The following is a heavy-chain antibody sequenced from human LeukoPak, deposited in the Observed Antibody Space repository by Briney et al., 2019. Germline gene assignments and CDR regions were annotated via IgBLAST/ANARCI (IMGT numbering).Heavy chain of an antibody. D-gene: IGHD4-11*01. CDR1: GFTVSSNY. Sequence: GGSLRLSCAASGFTVSSNYMSWVRQAPGKGLEWVSVIYSGGSTYYADSVKGRFTISRDNSKNTLYLQMNSLRAEDTAVYYCAKDYTTVTTYAFDIWGQGTMVTVSS. V-gene: IGHV3-53*05. CDR3: AKDYTTVTTYAFDI. J-gene: IGHJ3*02. CDR2: IYSGGST.